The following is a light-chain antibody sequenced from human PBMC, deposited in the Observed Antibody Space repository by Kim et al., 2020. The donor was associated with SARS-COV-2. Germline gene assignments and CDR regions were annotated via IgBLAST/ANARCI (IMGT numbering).Light chain of an antibody. CDR2: YDS. Sequence: SYELTQPPSVSVAPGKTARITCGGNNIGSKSVHWYQQKPGQAPVLVIYYDSDRPSGIPERFSGSNSGNTATLTISRVEAGDEADYYCQVWDSSSDHYLFGTATKFT. CDR3: QVWDSSSDHYL. V-gene: IGLV3-21*04. CDR1: NIGSKS. J-gene: IGLJ1*01.